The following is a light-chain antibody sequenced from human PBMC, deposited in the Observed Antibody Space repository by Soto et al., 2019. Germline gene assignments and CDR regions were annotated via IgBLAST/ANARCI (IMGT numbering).Light chain of an antibody. V-gene: IGLV3-21*04. CDR3: QVWDNGVV. J-gene: IGLJ2*01. Sequence: SYELTQPPSVSVAPGKTAKITCGGDNIGSKSVHWYQQKPGQAPVLFIYYDDVRPSGIPARVSGSNSGNAATLTISGVEAGDEADYYCQVWDNGVVFGGGTKLTVL. CDR1: NIGSKS. CDR2: YDD.